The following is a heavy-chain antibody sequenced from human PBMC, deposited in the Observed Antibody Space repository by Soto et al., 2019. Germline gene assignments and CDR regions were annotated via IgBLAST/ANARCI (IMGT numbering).Heavy chain of an antibody. Sequence: GGSLRLSCAASGFTFSSYAMSWVRQAPGKGLEWVSAISGSGGSTYYADSVKGRFTISRDNSKNTLYLQMNSLRAEDTAVYYSAKVWLRGYGSSTSCPHDAFDIWGQGTTVT. D-gene: IGHD2-2*01. CDR1: GFTFSSYA. V-gene: IGHV3-23*01. J-gene: IGHJ3*02. CDR3: AKVWLRGYGSSTSCPHDAFDI. CDR2: ISGSGGST.